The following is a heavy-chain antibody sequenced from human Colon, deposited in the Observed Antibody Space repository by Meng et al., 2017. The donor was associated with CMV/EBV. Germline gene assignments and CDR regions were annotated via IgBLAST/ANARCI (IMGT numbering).Heavy chain of an antibody. CDR1: GGSFNAYY. CDR2: LNHSGST. Sequence: QVQLPLWGAGLLKPSETLSLTCAISGGSFNAYYLTWIRQSPGKGLEWIGELNHSGSTNYNPSLKSRVTISIDTSKRHFSLRLTSVTAADTAVYYCARGRNGWLLPLDSWGQGTLVTVSS. V-gene: IGHV4-34*01. CDR3: ARGRNGWLLPLDS. J-gene: IGHJ4*02. D-gene: IGHD3-3*01.